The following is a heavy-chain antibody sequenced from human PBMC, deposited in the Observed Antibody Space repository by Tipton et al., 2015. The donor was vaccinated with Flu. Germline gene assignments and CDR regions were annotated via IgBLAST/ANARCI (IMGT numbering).Heavy chain of an antibody. CDR1: GGSINSTTHY. D-gene: IGHD3/OR15-3a*01. Sequence: LRLSCTVSGGSINSTTHYWGWVRQPPGKGLEWIATVFHSGLTYYNPSLKSRVSIAIDTSKNQFSLRMNSVTAADSAVYYCATGTGYADQYWGQGTLVTVSS. J-gene: IGHJ4*02. CDR2: VFHSGLT. V-gene: IGHV4-39*07. CDR3: ATGTGYADQY.